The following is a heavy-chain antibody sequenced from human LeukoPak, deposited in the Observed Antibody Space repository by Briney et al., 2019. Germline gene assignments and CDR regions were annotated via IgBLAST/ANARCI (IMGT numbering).Heavy chain of an antibody. Sequence: SETLSLTCAVYRGSFHGYYWSWIRQPPGKGLEWIGEVNHSGSTNYNPSLKSRVTVSVDTSKNQFSLKLSSVTAADTAVYYCARASYCTNGVCWWDYWGQGTLVTVSS. CDR2: VNHSGST. D-gene: IGHD2-8*01. CDR1: RGSFHGYY. CDR3: ARASYCTNGVCWWDY. J-gene: IGHJ4*02. V-gene: IGHV4-34*01.